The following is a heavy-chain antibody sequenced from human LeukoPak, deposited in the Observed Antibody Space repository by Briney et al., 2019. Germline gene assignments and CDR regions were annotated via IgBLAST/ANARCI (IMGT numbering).Heavy chain of an antibody. CDR2: INSDGSST. V-gene: IGHV3-74*01. CDR1: GFTFSSYW. D-gene: IGHD5-24*01. Sequence: GGSLRLSCAASGFTFSSYWMHWVRQAPGKGLVWVSRINSDGSSTGYADSVKGRFTISRDNAKNTLYLQMNSLRAEDTAVYYCARGGDGYNYVNWGQGTLVTVSS. CDR3: ARGGDGYNYVN. J-gene: IGHJ4*02.